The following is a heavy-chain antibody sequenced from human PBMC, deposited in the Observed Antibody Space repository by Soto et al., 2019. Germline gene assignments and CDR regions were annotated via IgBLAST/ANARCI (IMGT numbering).Heavy chain of an antibody. CDR1: GFTFSSSA. Sequence: VHLWESGGGLVQPGESLRLSCAASGFTFSSSAMSWVRQAPGKGLEWVSTFRESGGTTHYADPVKGRFTMARDTSRNILFLQLNTRRAADTAIYYCTKDPHWAIISPPHDYWGQGPLVTVSS. J-gene: IGHJ4*02. CDR2: FRESGGTT. V-gene: IGHV3-23*01. D-gene: IGHD2-2*01. CDR3: TKDPHWAIISPPHDY.